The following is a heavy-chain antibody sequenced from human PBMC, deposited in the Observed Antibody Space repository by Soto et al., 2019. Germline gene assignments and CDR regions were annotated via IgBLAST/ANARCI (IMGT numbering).Heavy chain of an antibody. CDR1: GYTFTSYY. D-gene: IGHD5-18*01. CDR3: ARDFYWIQRGEESVDAFDI. Sequence: ASVKVSCTASGYTFTSYYMHWVRQAPGQGLEWMGIINPSGGSTSYAQKFQGRVTMTRDTSTSTVYMELSSLRSEDTAVYYCARDFYWIQRGEESVDAFDIWGQGTMVTVSS. V-gene: IGHV1-46*03. J-gene: IGHJ3*02. CDR2: INPSGGST.